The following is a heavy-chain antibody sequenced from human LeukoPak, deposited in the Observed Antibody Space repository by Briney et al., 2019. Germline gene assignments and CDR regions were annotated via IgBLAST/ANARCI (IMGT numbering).Heavy chain of an antibody. Sequence: PSETLSLTCSVSGGSISGQYWTWIRQPPGKRLEWIGYIYYSGSTNYNPSLKSRVTISIDTSKNQFSLKVRSVTAADTAVYYCARVYDFWSGYSGGAFDIWGQGTMVTVSS. J-gene: IGHJ3*02. D-gene: IGHD3-3*01. CDR2: IYYSGST. V-gene: IGHV4-59*11. CDR1: GGSISGQY. CDR3: ARVYDFWSGYSGGAFDI.